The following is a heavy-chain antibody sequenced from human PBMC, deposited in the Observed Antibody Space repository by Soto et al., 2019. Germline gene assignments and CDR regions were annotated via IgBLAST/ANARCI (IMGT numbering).Heavy chain of an antibody. D-gene: IGHD6-19*01. CDR3: ARGPGSIAVAEHYYFDY. CDR2: IDWDDDK. V-gene: IGHV2-70*01. Sequence: GSGPTLVNPTQTLTLTCTFSGFSLSTSGMCVSWIRQPPGKALEWLALIDWDDDKYYSTSLKTRLTISKDTSKNQVVLTMTNMDPVDTATYYCARGPGSIAVAEHYYFDYWGQGTLVTVSS. J-gene: IGHJ4*02. CDR1: GFSLSTSGMC.